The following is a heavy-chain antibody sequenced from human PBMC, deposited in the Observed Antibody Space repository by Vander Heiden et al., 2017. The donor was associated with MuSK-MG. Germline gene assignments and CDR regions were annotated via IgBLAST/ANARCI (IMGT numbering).Heavy chain of an antibody. CDR2: VFYTGSP. Sequence: QLQQQESGPRPVTPSETLSLTCTVPGGSSSSSSYYWGWIRQHPGKGLEWIGSVFYTGSPYYDASLESRVTISVDTSNNQFSRNLMSVTPADSAVYYCATASKKQFNYYYMDVWGQGTTGIVSS. CDR1: GGSSSSSSYY. CDR3: ATASKKQFNYYYMDV. V-gene: IGHV4-39*01. J-gene: IGHJ6*03.